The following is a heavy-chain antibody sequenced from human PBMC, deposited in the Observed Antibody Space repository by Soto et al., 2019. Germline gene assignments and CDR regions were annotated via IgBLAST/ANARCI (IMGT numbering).Heavy chain of an antibody. CDR3: SRDVVVGAKALNY. J-gene: IGHJ4*02. CDR1: GFTFSNYW. V-gene: IGHV3-7*01. CDR2: IEEDGSEK. Sequence: GGSLRLSCAASGFTFSNYWMTWVRQAPGKGLEWVANIEEDGSEKHYVDSVKGRFTISRDNAKNSLYLQMNSLRVEDTAVYFCSRDVVVGAKALNYWGQGALVTVSS. D-gene: IGHD2-15*01.